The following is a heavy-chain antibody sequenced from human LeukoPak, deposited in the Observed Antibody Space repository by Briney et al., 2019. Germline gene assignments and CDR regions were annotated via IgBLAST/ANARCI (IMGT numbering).Heavy chain of an antibody. V-gene: IGHV4-59*01. D-gene: IGHD7-27*01. CDR1: GGSISTYY. CDR2: IYYSGST. J-gene: IGHJ6*03. CDR3: ARSPLGTHYYYMDV. Sequence: SETLSLTCTVSGGSISTYYWSWIRQSPGKGLEWIGYIYYSGSTYYNPSLKSRVTISVDTSKNQFSLKLTSVTTVDTAVYYCARSPLGTHYYYMDVWGQGTTVTVSS.